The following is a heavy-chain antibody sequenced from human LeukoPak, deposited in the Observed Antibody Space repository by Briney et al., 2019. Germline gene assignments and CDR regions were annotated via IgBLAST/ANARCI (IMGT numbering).Heavy chain of an antibody. CDR2: IYYSGST. D-gene: IGHD3-22*01. CDR3: ARHRFPDYYDSSGYYLDY. J-gene: IGHJ4*02. V-gene: IGHV4-59*08. CDR1: GGSISSYY. Sequence: PSETLSLTCTVSGGSISSYYWSWIRQPPGKGLEWIGYIYYSGSTNYNPSLKSRVTISVDTSKNQFSLKLSSVTAADTAVYYCARHRFPDYYDSSGYYLDYWGQGTLVTVSS.